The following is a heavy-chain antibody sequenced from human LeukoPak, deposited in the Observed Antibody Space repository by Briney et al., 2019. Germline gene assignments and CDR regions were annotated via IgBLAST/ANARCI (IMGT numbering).Heavy chain of an antibody. CDR1: GGSLTYCY. Sequence: SETLSLTCSVSGGSLTYCYWTWIRQPPPRRPEWVGFIYFCDSTNYNPSLARRVGFSMSTSKNKVSLTLSSVTAADTDIPVCAGLTNSAGYIPWYFDLWGRGTLVTVSS. V-gene: IGHV4-59*01. D-gene: IGHD3-9*01. J-gene: IGHJ2*01. CDR2: IYFCDST. CDR3: AGLTNSAGYIPWYFDL.